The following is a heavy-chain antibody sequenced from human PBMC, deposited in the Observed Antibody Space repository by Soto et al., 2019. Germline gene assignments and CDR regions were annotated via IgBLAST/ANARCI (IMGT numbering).Heavy chain of an antibody. CDR2: IYYSGST. V-gene: IGHV4-59*08. CDR3: ARPRDCSSTSCYGALDP. D-gene: IGHD2-2*01. J-gene: IGHJ5*02. CDR1: GGSISSYY. Sequence: QVQLQESGPGLVKPSETLSLTCTVSGGSISSYYWSWIRQPPGKGLEWIGYIYYSGSTNYNPSLKSRVTISVDTSKNQFSLKLSSVTAAYTAVYYCARPRDCSSTSCYGALDPWGQGTLVTVSS.